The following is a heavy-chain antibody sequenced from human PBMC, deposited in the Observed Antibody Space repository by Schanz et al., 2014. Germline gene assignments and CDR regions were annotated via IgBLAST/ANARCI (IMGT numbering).Heavy chain of an antibody. CDR3: AKDLRVAYYGSTDAFDI. J-gene: IGHJ3*02. D-gene: IGHD3-10*01. CDR2: ISSSGNRA. CDR1: GLTFDIYA. V-gene: IGHV3-23*04. Sequence: LAESGGSLVQPGGSLRLSCAASGLTFDIYAMSWVRQAPGKGLEWVSGISSSGNRAYYADSVKGRFTISRDNSQNTLYLQMNSLRAEDTAVYYCAKDLRVAYYGSTDAFDIWGQGTMVTVSS.